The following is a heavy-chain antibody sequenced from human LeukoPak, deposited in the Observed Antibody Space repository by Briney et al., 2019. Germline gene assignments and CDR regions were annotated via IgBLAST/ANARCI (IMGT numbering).Heavy chain of an antibody. Sequence: SETLSLTCTVSGGSISSYYWSWIRQPPGKGLEWIGYIYYSGSTNYNPSLKSRVTISVDTSKNQFSLKLSSVTAADTAVYYCARDGVGYCSSTSCHYWGQGTLVTVSS. J-gene: IGHJ4*02. CDR3: ARDGVGYCSSTSCHY. CDR2: IYYSGST. D-gene: IGHD2-2*03. V-gene: IGHV4-59*12. CDR1: GGSISSYY.